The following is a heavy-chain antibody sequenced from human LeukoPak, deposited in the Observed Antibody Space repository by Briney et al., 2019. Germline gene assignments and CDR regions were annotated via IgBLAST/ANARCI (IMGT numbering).Heavy chain of an antibody. D-gene: IGHD2-2*01. CDR1: GFTFSSYS. V-gene: IGHV3-21*01. CDR2: ISCSSSTI. CDR3: ARESYCSSTSCYDY. Sequence: KPGGSLRLSCAASGFTFSSYSMNWVRQAPGKGLEWVSSISCSSSTIYYADSVKGQFSISRDNAKSSLYLQMNSLRAEDTAVYYCARESYCSSTSCYDYWGQGTLVTVSS. J-gene: IGHJ4*02.